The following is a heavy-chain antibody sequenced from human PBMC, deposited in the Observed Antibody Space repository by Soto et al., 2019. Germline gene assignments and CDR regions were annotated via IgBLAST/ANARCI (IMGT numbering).Heavy chain of an antibody. Sequence: SETLSLTCTVSGGSISSYYWSWIRQPPGKGLEWIGYIYYSGSTNYNPSLKSRVTISVDTSKNQFSLKLSSVTAADTAVYYCAREPAYYDILTGSSPDGPFDPWGQGTLVTVSS. J-gene: IGHJ5*02. CDR3: AREPAYYDILTGSSPDGPFDP. CDR1: GGSISSYY. V-gene: IGHV4-59*01. CDR2: IYYSGST. D-gene: IGHD3-9*01.